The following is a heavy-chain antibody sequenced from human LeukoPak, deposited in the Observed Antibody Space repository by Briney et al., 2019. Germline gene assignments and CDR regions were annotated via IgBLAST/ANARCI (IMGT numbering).Heavy chain of an antibody. J-gene: IGHJ4*02. D-gene: IGHD6-13*01. CDR1: RFTFSSYA. CDR2: ISYDGSNK. Sequence: EGSLRLSCAASRFTFSSYAMHWVRQAPGKGLEWVAVISYDGSNKYYADSVKGRFTISRDNSKNTLYLQMNSLRAEDTAVYYCARRGVAAAGKGFDYWGQGTLVTVSS. CDR3: ARRGVAAAGKGFDY. V-gene: IGHV3-30*04.